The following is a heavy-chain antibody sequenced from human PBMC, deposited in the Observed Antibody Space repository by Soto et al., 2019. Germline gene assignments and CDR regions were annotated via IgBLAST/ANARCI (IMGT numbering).Heavy chain of an antibody. CDR3: ATIEMDTIYWYFDL. D-gene: IGHD5-18*01. CDR2: IKQDGSET. Sequence: GGSLSSPEDSLDTLVDTWVSGVPPAPGKGLEWVANIKQDGSETYYVDSVKGRFTISRDNAKNSLYLQLNSLRAEDTAVYYCATIEMDTIYWYFDLWGRGTLVTVSS. CDR1: DTLVDTW. V-gene: IGHV3-7*05. J-gene: IGHJ2*01.